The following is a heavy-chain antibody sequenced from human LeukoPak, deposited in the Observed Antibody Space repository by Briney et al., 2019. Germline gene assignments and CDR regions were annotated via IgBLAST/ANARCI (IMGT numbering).Heavy chain of an antibody. CDR3: ARGVTMIVVVIHDWYFDL. CDR1: GGSISSSSYY. D-gene: IGHD3-22*01. Sequence: SETLSLTCTVSGGSISSSSYYWGWIRQPPGKGLEWIGNIYYSGSTYYNPSLKSRVTISVDTSQNQFSLKLSSVTAADTAVYYCARGVTMIVVVIHDWYFDLWGRGTLVTVSS. CDR2: IYYSGST. V-gene: IGHV4-39*01. J-gene: IGHJ2*01.